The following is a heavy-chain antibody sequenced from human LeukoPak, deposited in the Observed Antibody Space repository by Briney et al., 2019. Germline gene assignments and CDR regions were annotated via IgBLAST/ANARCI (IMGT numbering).Heavy chain of an antibody. D-gene: IGHD6-6*01. V-gene: IGHV4-4*07. J-gene: IGHJ4*02. CDR3: ARDKGTSYLSSFDY. CDR2: IYSSGTT. CDR1: GGSMSGYF. Sequence: PSETLSLTCTVSGGSMSGYFWAWIRRPAGKGLEWIGRIYSSGTTNYNLSLKSRVTMSLDTSKNQFSLSLTSVTAADTAVYYCARDKGTSYLSSFDYWGQGTLVTVSS.